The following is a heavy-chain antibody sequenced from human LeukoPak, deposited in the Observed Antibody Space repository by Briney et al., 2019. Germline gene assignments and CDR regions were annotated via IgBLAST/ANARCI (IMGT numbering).Heavy chain of an antibody. V-gene: IGHV4-4*07. CDR3: ARGTVVVPAAIHPVDYYYYMDV. CDR1: GGSISSYY. CDR2: IYTSGST. D-gene: IGHD2-2*02. J-gene: IGHJ6*03. Sequence: PSETLSLTCTVSGGSISSYYRSWIRQPAGKGLEWIGRIYTSGSTNYNPSLKSRVTMSVDTSKNQFSLKLSSVTAADTAVYYCARGTVVVPAAIHPVDYYYYMDVWGKGTTVTVSS.